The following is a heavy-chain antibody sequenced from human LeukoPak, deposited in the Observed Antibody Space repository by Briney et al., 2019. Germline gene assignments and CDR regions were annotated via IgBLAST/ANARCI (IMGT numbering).Heavy chain of an antibody. CDR1: GGTFSSYA. J-gene: IGHJ4*02. CDR3: ARVSGSSGWSSDY. Sequence: PSVKVSFKCSGGTFSSYAISWGRQAPGQGLEWMGVIIPIFGTANYAQKFQGRVTITADESTSTAYMELSSLRSEDTAVYYCARVSGSSGWSSDYWGQGTLVTVSS. CDR2: IIPIFGTA. V-gene: IGHV1-69*13. D-gene: IGHD6-19*01.